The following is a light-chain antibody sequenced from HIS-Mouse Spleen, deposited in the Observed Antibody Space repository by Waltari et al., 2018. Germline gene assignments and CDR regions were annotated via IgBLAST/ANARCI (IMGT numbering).Light chain of an antibody. CDR1: QSVSSY. CDR2: EAS. Sequence: EIVLTQSPATLSLSPGERATLSCRASQSVSSYLAWYQQKPGQAPRLLIYEASNGATGIPARFSGSGSGTDFTLTISSLEPEDFAVYYCQQRSNWPGITFGPGTKVDIK. V-gene: IGKV3-11*01. CDR3: QQRSNWPGIT. J-gene: IGKJ3*01.